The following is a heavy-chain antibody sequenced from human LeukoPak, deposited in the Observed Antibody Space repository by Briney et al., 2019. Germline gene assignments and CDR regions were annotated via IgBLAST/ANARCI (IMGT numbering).Heavy chain of an antibody. V-gene: IGHV3-66*02. CDR1: GFVASDNY. J-gene: IGHJ4*02. CDR3: VWYYGGKFAY. D-gene: IGHD3-3*01. CDR2: IYTSGIT. Sequence: GGSLRLSCAASGFVASDNYMSWVRQAPGQGLECVSLIYTSGITEYTDSVKRRFTNSRDNAKNTLDLQMNTRSAEDSAVYYCVWYYGGKFAYGGQGTLVTVSS.